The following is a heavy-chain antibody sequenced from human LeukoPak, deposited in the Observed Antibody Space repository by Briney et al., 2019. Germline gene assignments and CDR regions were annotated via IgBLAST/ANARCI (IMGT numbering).Heavy chain of an antibody. J-gene: IGHJ4*02. CDR2: INHSGST. V-gene: IGHV4-34*01. CDR1: GGSFSGYY. Sequence: SETLSLTCAVYGGSFSGYYWSWIRQPPGKGLEWIGEINHSGSTNYNPSLKSRVTISVDTSKNQFSLKLSSVTAADTAVYYCARDSTMPFDYWGQGTLVTVPS. CDR3: ARDSTMPFDY. D-gene: IGHD2-2*01.